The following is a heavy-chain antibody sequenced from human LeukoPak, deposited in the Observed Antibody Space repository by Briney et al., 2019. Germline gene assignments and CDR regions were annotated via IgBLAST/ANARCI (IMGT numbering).Heavy chain of an antibody. CDR2: IIPIFGTA. Sequence: SVKVSCKASGGTFSSYAISWVRHAPGQGLEWMGGIIPIFGTANYAQKFQGRVTITADESTSTAYMELSSLRSEDTAVYYCARMQVVPAATPTYNWFDAWGQETPVTVSS. CDR3: ARMQVVPAATPTYNWFDA. CDR1: GGTFSSYA. D-gene: IGHD2-2*01. V-gene: IGHV1-69*13. J-gene: IGHJ5*02.